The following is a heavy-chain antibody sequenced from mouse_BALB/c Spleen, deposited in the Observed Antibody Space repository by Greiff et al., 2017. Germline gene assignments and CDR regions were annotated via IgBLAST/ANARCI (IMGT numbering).Heavy chain of an antibody. CDR2: IWAGGST. CDR1: GFSLTSYG. Sequence: QVQLKQSGPGLVAPSQSLSITCTVSGFSLTSYGVHWVRQPPGKGLEWLGVIWAGGSTNYNSALMSRLSISKDNSKSQVFLKMNSLQTDDTAMYYCAKRSTMITTSVFYYPMDYWGQGTSVTVSS. CDR3: AKRSTMITTSVFYYPMDY. D-gene: IGHD2-4*01. V-gene: IGHV2-9*02. J-gene: IGHJ4*01.